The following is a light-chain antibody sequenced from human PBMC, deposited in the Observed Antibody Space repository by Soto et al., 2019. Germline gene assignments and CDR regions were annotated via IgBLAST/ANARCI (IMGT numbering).Light chain of an antibody. CDR3: QQRNVWPPIT. Sequence: VLTQSQATLSLSPGEGAHLXCRASQSIHTSLAWYQQKSGKPPRLVIYDSTLRANGVPDRFGGSRSGTEFTLTINSLEPEDFAVYYCQQRNVWPPITFGQGTRLE. V-gene: IGKV3-11*01. CDR1: QSIHTS. J-gene: IGKJ5*01. CDR2: DST.